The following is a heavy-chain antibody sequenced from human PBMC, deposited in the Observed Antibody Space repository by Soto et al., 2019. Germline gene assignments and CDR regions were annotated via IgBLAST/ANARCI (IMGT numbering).Heavy chain of an antibody. V-gene: IGHV3-30*04. CDR3: ARRSFPYSGSPLEPWSDALDI. D-gene: IGHD1-26*01. CDR1: GFSISTYA. J-gene: IGHJ3*02. Sequence: QVQLVESGGGVVQPGRSLRLSCAASGFSISTYALHWVRQAPGRGPDGVAIISYNGNNKHYADSVKGRFTISRDNSKNTVDLQMNSLRVEDTAMYYCARRSFPYSGSPLEPWSDALDIWGQGTMVTVSS. CDR2: ISYNGNNK.